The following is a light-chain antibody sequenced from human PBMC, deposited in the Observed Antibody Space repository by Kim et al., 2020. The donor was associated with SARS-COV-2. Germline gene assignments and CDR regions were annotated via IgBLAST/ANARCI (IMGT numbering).Light chain of an antibody. CDR1: QGISNY. V-gene: IGKV1-27*01. Sequence: ASVGDRVTITCRASQGISNYLAWYQQKPGKVPKLLIYAASTLQSGVPSRFSGSGSGTDFTLTISSLQPEDVATYYCQKYNSARSLTFGGGTKVDIK. CDR3: QKYNSARSLT. CDR2: AAS. J-gene: IGKJ4*01.